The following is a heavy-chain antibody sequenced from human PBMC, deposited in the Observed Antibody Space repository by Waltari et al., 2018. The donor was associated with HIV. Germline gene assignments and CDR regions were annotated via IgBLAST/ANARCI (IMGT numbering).Heavy chain of an antibody. V-gene: IGHV3-30*02. CDR3: ARERPFRVPGQRVTPSHSFDF. CDR2: IHDGGFKW. Sequence: QVRLVESGGGVVQPGGSLRISCVAFNFTFSGDALGWGRRAPGRGLEWVALIHDGGFKWHHAVSVWGRFTISRDNSNNTVYLQMTNLRVEDTAIYYCARERPFRVPGQRVTPSHSFDFWGQGALVTVSS. CDR1: NFTFSGDA. D-gene: IGHD6-19*01. J-gene: IGHJ4*02.